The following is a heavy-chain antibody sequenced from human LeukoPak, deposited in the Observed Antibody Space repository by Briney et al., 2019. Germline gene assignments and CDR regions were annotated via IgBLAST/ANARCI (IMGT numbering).Heavy chain of an antibody. CDR3: AREVGYCSGGSCYSYFDY. CDR2: VNLQGST. Sequence: PSGTLSLTCGVSGGSISNTNWWTWVRQPPGKGLEWIGEVNLQGSTNYNPSLKSRVAISVDTSKNQFSLKLSSVTAADTAVYYCAREVGYCSGGSCYSYFDYWGQGTLVTVSS. D-gene: IGHD2-15*01. V-gene: IGHV4-4*02. CDR1: GGSISNTNW. J-gene: IGHJ4*02.